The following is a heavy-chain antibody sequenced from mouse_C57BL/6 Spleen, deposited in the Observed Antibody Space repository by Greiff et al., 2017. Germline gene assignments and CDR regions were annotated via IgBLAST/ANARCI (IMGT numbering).Heavy chain of an antibody. J-gene: IGHJ2*01. CDR3: ARSYPYFDY. V-gene: IGHV1-64*01. D-gene: IGHD6-5*01. CDR1: GYTFTSYW. CDR2: IHPNSGST. Sequence: QVQLKQPGAELVKPGASVKLSCKASGYTFTSYWMHWVKQRPGQGLEWIGMIHPNSGSTNYNEKFKSKATLTVDKSSSTAYMQLSSLTSEDSAVYYCARSYPYFDYWGQGTTLTVSS.